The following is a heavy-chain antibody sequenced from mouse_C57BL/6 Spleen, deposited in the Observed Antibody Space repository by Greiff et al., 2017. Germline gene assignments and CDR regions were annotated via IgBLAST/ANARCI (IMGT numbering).Heavy chain of an antibody. CDR2: IYPRSGNT. J-gene: IGHJ4*01. D-gene: IGHD2-4*01. Sequence: VQLQQSGAELARPGASVKLSCKASGYTFTSYGISWVKQRTGQGLEWIGEIYPRSGNTYYNEKFKGKATLTADKSSSTAYMELRSLTSEDSAVSFCASPLYYDYDDGYYAMDYWGQGTSVTVSS. CDR1: GYTFTSYG. CDR3: ASPLYYDYDDGYYAMDY. V-gene: IGHV1-81*01.